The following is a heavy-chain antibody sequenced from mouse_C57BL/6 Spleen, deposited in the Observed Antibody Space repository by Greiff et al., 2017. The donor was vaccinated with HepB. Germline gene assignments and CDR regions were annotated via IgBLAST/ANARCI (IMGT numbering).Heavy chain of an antibody. Sequence: EVQLQQSGPELVKPGASVKISCKASGYTFTDYYMNWVKQSHGKSLEWIGDINPNNGGTSYNQKFKGKATLTVDKSSSTAYMELRSLTSEDSAVYYCSSSGVFDYWGQGTTLTVSS. V-gene: IGHV1-26*01. J-gene: IGHJ2*01. D-gene: IGHD3-2*02. CDR1: GYTFTDYY. CDR2: INPNNGGT. CDR3: SSSGVFDY.